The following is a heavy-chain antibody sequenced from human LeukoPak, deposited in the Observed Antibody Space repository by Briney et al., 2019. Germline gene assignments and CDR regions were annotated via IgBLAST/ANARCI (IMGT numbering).Heavy chain of an antibody. D-gene: IGHD2/OR15-2a*01. V-gene: IGHV4-39*01. CDR2: ICYSGNT. CDR3: ATRRGNLDWLAP. Sequence: SETLSLTCTVSGDSLDFCWDWIRQPPGKGLEWIGSICYSGNTYFNPSLRSRVSISVDRSKSQFSLNLNSVTAADAAVYYCATRRGNLDWLAPWGQGTLVAVSS. CDR1: GDSLDFC. J-gene: IGHJ5*02.